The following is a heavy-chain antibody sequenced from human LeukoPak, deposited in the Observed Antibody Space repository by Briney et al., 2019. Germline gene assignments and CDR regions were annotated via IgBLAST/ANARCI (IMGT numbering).Heavy chain of an antibody. D-gene: IGHD5-12*01. CDR2: IYYSGST. V-gene: IGHV4-30-4*08. CDR1: GGSISSGDYY. J-gene: IGHJ4*02. Sequence: PSQTLSLTCTVSGGSISSGDYYWSWIRQPPGKGLEWIGYIYYSGSTYYNPSLKGRVTISVDTSKNQFSLKLSSVTAADTAVYYCARDLIPRGYSGYGYFDYWGQGTLVTVPS. CDR3: ARDLIPRGYSGYGYFDY.